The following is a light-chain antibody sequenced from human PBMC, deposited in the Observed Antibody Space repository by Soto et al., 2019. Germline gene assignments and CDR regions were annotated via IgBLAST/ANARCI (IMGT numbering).Light chain of an antibody. CDR1: RSLSSSY. V-gene: IGKV3-20*01. J-gene: IGKJ2*01. CDR2: AAS. Sequence: EIVLTQSPGTLSLSPGERATLSCRASRSLSSSYVVWYQQKPGQAPRLLIYAASRRATGIPDRFSGSGSATEYTLTISRLEPEDCAVSYCQQQGTFGQGTKLEIK. CDR3: QQQGT.